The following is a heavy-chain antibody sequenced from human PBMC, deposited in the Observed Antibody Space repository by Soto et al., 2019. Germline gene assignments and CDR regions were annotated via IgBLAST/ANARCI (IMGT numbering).Heavy chain of an antibody. CDR1: GFTLSYSW. J-gene: IGHJ6*04. Sequence: PGGSLRLSCAASGFTLSYSWMSWVRQTPGKGLEWVASIKLDGSTKNYVGSVMGRFTISSDNAKNLLFLQMNSLRPEDTAIYYCVREIASRLWGKGTAVTVSS. V-gene: IGHV3-7*01. D-gene: IGHD3-22*01. CDR2: IKLDGSTK. CDR3: VREIASRL.